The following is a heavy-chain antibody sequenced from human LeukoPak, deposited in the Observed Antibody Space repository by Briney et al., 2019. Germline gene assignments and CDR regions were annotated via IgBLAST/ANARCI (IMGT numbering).Heavy chain of an antibody. CDR1: GFTFSTYN. CDR2: ISSSSSYI. J-gene: IGHJ3*02. CDR3: ARDLPITMTSAAFDI. D-gene: IGHD3-22*01. Sequence: GSLRLSCAASGFTFSTYNMNWVRQAPGKGLEWVSSISSSSSYIYYADSLKGRFTISRDNAKKSLFLQMNSLRAEDTAIYYCARDLPITMTSAAFDIWGQGTMVTVSS. V-gene: IGHV3-21*01.